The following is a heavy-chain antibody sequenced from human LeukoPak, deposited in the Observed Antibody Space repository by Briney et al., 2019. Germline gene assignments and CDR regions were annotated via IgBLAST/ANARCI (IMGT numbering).Heavy chain of an antibody. V-gene: IGHV3-21*01. CDR1: GFAFGTYS. D-gene: IGHD3-22*01. J-gene: IGHJ3*02. CDR3: ARDVSYDSSGDAFDI. CDR2: VSTAGSFI. Sequence: PGGSLRLSCAAPGFAFGTYSMNWVRQAPGKGLEWVSSVSTAGSFIYYADSVKGRFTISRDNAQNSLFLQMRSLRADDTAVYYCARDVSYDSSGDAFDIWGQGTMVTVSS.